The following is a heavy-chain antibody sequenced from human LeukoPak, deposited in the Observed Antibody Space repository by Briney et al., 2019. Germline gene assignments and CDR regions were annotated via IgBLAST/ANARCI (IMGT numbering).Heavy chain of an antibody. D-gene: IGHD1-26*01. J-gene: IGHJ4*02. CDR2: ISAYNGNT. CDR1: GYTFTSYG. V-gene: IGHV1-18*01. CDR3: ARAPSGSCYLFFDY. Sequence: ASVKVSCKASGYTFTSYGISWVRQAPGQGLEWMGWISAYNGNTNYAQKLQGRVTMTTDTSTSTAYMELRSLRSDDTAVYYCARAPSGSCYLFFDYWGQGTLVTVSS.